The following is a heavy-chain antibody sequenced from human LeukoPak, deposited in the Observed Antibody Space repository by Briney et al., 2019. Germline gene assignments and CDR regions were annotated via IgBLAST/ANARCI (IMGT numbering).Heavy chain of an antibody. J-gene: IGHJ6*03. CDR2: IYTSGST. D-gene: IGHD3-22*01. CDR3: ARESRYYDSSGYYYFSSSYYYYYYMDV. Sequence: SETLSLTCTVSGGSISSGSYYWNWIRQPAGKGLEWIGRIYTSGSTNYNPSLKSRVTMSVDTSKNQFSLKLSSVTAADTAVYYCARESRYYDSSGYYYFSSSYYYYYYMDVWGKGTTVTISS. CDR1: GGSISSGSYY. V-gene: IGHV4-61*02.